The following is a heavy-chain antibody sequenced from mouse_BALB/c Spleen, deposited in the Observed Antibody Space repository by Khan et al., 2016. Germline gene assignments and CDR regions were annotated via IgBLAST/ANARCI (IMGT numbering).Heavy chain of an antibody. J-gene: IGHJ2*01. Sequence: EVQLQESGPGLVKPSQSLSLTCTVTGYSITSDYAWNWIRQFPGNKLEWMGYISYSGSTSYNPSLKSRISITRDTSKNQFFLQLNSVTTEDTATYHCAREDEDYLDYWGQGTTLTVSS. CDR3: AREDEDYLDY. CDR2: ISYSGST. V-gene: IGHV3-2*02. CDR1: GYSITSDYA.